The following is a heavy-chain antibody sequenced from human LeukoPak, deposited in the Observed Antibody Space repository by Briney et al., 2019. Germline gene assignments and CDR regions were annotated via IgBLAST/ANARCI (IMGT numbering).Heavy chain of an antibody. CDR3: ARDGDYGDGSALDY. CDR2: INPNSGGT. Sequence: ASVKVSCKASGYTFTGYYMHWVRQAPGQGLEWMGWINPNSGGTNYAQKFQGRVTMTRDTSISTAYMELSRLRSDDTAVYYCARDGDYGDGSALDYWGQGALVTVSS. J-gene: IGHJ4*02. D-gene: IGHD4-17*01. V-gene: IGHV1-2*02. CDR1: GYTFTGYY.